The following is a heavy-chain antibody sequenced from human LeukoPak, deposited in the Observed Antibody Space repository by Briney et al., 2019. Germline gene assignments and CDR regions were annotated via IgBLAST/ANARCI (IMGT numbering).Heavy chain of an antibody. D-gene: IGHD3-16*01. CDR2: TKPDGSAE. V-gene: IGHV3-7*01. CDR3: ARDGRLHTNFDY. CDR1: GFSFRNYW. Sequence: GRSLRLSCAASGFSFRNYWMGWVRQAPGKGLEWVANTKPDGSAEYYADSVRGRFTASRDNANNLLYLQMNRLRAEDTAVYYCARDGRLHTNFDYWGQGTLLTVSS. J-gene: IGHJ4*02.